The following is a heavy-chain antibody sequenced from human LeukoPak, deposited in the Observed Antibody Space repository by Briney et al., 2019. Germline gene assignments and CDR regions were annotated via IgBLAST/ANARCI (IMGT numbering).Heavy chain of an antibody. CDR1: GFGFSDYW. D-gene: IGHD2-15*01. CDR3: AKGYCRGGSCNSGY. Sequence: GGSLRLSCAASGFGFSDYWMNWVRQAPGKGLEWVAEIKPDGREKNYVGSVKGRITISRDNAKNSLYLQMNSLRAEDTAVYYCAKGYCRGGSCNSGYWGQGTLVTVSS. V-gene: IGHV3-7*03. J-gene: IGHJ4*02. CDR2: IKPDGREK.